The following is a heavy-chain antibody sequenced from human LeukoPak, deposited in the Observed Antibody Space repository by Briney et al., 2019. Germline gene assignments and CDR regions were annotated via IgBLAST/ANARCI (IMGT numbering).Heavy chain of an antibody. CDR3: GRGVGTGWFDP. D-gene: IGHD5/OR15-5a*01. J-gene: IGHJ5*02. CDR2: INPKSGGA. V-gene: IGHV1-2*02. Sequence: ASVKVSCRSYGYTFSDYYMHWVRHAPGQGREWMGCINPKSGGANFAESLEGRVTMTRDTPIKTIHMGLSRVTYDDTAVYSCGRGVGTGWFDPWGQGTLVTVSS. CDR1: GYTFSDYY.